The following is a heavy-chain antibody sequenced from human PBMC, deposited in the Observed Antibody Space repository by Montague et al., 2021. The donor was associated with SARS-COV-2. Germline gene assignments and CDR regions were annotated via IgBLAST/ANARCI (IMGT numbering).Heavy chain of an antibody. J-gene: IGHJ4*02. CDR3: ARDQWMLFHFDY. D-gene: IGHD2-8*01. CDR1: GFSLNTNA. CDR2: ISYDGTNK. V-gene: IGHV3-30*04. Sequence: SLRLSCAVSGFSLNTNAVHWVRQAPGKGLEWVAVISYDGTNKYYEESVKGRFTISRDNSKNTVYLQMDSLRPEDTAMYYCARDQWMLFHFDYWGQGTLVTVSS.